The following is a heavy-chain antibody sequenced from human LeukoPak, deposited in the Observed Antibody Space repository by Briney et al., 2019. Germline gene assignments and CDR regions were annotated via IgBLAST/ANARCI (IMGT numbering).Heavy chain of an antibody. CDR1: GFTFSSYS. CDR3: ARGLIGYCSGGSCYRGYFDY. J-gene: IGHJ4*02. CDR2: ISSSSSYI. Sequence: GGSLRLSCAASGFTFSSYSMNWVRQAPGKGLEWVSSISSSSSYIYYADSVKGRFTISRDNAKNSLYLQMNSLRAEDTAVYYCARGLIGYCSGGSCYRGYFDYWGQGTLVTVSS. V-gene: IGHV3-21*04. D-gene: IGHD2-15*01.